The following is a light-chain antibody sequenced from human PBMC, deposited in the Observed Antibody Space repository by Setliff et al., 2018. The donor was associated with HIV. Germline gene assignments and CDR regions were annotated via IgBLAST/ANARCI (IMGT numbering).Light chain of an antibody. V-gene: IGLV7-46*01. Sequence: QAVVTQEPSLTVSPGGTVTLTCGSSTGAVTSGHYPYWFQQKPGQAPRTLIYDTSNKHSWTPARSSGSLLGGKAALTLSGAQPEDEAAYYCFLSYSGARRVFGGGTQLTVL. CDR3: FLSYSGARRV. CDR2: DTS. CDR1: TGAVTSGHY. J-gene: IGLJ3*02.